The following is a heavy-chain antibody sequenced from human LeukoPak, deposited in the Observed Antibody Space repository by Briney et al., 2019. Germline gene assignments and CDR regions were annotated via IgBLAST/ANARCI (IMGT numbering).Heavy chain of an antibody. CDR2: INPNSGGT. D-gene: IGHD3-10*01. CDR3: ARLLPSRITMVRGASYYFDY. J-gene: IGHJ4*02. CDR1: GYTFTGYY. Sequence: ASVKVSCKASGYTFTGYYMHWVRQAPGQGLEWMGWINPNSGGTNYAQKFQGRVTMTRGTSISTAYMELSRLRSDDTAVYYCARLLPSRITMVRGASYYFDYWGQGTLVTVSS. V-gene: IGHV1-2*02.